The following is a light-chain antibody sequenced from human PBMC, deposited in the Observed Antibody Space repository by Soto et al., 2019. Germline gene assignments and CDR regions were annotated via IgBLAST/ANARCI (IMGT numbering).Light chain of an antibody. Sequence: DLVMTQSPLSLPVSPGEPASISCRASQSLLHSNGYNYLDWYLQKPGQSPQLLIYLGSHRASGVPDRVSGSGSGTDFTLKISRVEAEYVGFYYCMQALQTPYTFGRGTRLEMK. CDR3: MQALQTPYT. J-gene: IGKJ5*01. CDR2: LGS. CDR1: QSLLHSNGYNY. V-gene: IGKV2-28*01.